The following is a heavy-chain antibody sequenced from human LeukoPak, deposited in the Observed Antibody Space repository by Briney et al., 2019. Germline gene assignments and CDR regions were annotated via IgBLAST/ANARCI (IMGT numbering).Heavy chain of an antibody. D-gene: IGHD6-19*01. CDR3: ARHVAVAGFYYYYGMDV. V-gene: IGHV4-59*08. CDR1: GGSISSYY. CDR2: IYYSGGT. J-gene: IGHJ6*02. Sequence: SETLSLTCTVSGGSISSYYWSWIRQPPGKGLEWIGYIYYSGGTNYNPSLKSRVTISVDTSKNQFSLKLSSVTAADTAVYYCARHVAVAGFYYYYGMDVWGQGTTVTVSS.